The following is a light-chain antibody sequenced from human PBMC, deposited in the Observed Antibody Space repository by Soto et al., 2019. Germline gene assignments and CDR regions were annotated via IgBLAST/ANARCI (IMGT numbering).Light chain of an antibody. J-gene: IGKJ4*01. CDR3: QQYNKWPLT. Sequence: EIVMTQSPATLSVSPGERATLSCRASQSVSSNLAWYQQKPGQAPRLLIYGASTRATDIAARISGSGSGTEFTLTSSRLQSEDFADYCCQQYNKWPLTFGGGTRLEIK. V-gene: IGKV3-15*01. CDR1: QSVSSN. CDR2: GAS.